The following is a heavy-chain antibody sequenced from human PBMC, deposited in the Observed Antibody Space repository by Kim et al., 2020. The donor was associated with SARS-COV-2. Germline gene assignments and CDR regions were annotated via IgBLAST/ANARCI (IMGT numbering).Heavy chain of an antibody. CDR3: ARSSYYRFDC. D-gene: IGHD3-22*01. J-gene: IGHJ4*02. CDR1: GFTFTDYS. Sequence: GGSLRLSCAASGFTFTDYSMNWVRQAPGKGPEWVSYIKSSSGVYYADSVKGRFTMSSDNAKNSVYLQMSSLRDEDTAVYYCARSSYYRFDCWGQGTLVTVSS. CDR2: IKSSSGV. V-gene: IGHV3-48*02.